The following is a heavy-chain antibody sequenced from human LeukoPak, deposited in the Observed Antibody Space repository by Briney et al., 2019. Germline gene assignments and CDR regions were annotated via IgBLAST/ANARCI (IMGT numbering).Heavy chain of an antibody. J-gene: IGHJ4*02. CDR3: VRGDNRDQ. CDR2: IKQDGSEK. V-gene: IGHV3-7*01. Sequence: PGGSLRLSCAASGFTFSSYWMSWVRQAPGKGLEWVANIKQDGSEKYYVDSVKGRFTISRDNAENSLYLDMSNLGAEDTAVYFCVRGDNRDQWGQGTLVTVSS. CDR1: GFTFSSYW. D-gene: IGHD2-2*01.